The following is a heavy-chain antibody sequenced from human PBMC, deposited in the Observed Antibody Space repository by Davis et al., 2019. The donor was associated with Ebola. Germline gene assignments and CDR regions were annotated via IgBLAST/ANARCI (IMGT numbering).Heavy chain of an antibody. CDR3: AKDGLFIDSSWFFGY. D-gene: IGHD6-13*01. Sequence: GESLKISCEASGFTFSNYDMHWVRQATGKGLEWVSAIGTAGDTYYPGSVKGRFTISRENAKNSLYLQMNSLRAEDTAVYYCAKDGLFIDSSWFFGYWGQGTLVTVSS. CDR1: GFTFSNYD. CDR2: IGTAGDT. V-gene: IGHV3-13*01. J-gene: IGHJ4*02.